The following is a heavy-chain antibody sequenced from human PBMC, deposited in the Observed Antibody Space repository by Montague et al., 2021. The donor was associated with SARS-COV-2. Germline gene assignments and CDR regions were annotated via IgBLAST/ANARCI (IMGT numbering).Heavy chain of an antibody. J-gene: IGHJ6*02. CDR2: IDWDDDK. V-gene: IGHV2-70*01. CDR3: ARIQAELWPNYYCYGMDV. Sequence: VKPTQTLTLTCTFSGFSLSTSGMCVSWIRQPPGKALEWLALIDWDDDKYYSTSLKTRLTISKDTSKNQVVLTMTNMDPVDTATYYCARIQAELWPNYYCYGMDVWGQGTTVTVSS. D-gene: IGHD5-18*01. CDR1: GFSLSTSGMC.